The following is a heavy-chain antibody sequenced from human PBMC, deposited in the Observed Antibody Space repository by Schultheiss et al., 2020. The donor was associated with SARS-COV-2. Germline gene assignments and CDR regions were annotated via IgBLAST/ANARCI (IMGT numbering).Heavy chain of an antibody. CDR3: ARDPGDYGYYYYYMDV. Sequence: GGSLRLSCAASGFTFSSYAMSWVRQAPGKGLEWVSAISGSGGSTYYADSVKGRFTISRDNSKNSLYLQMNSLRAEDTAVYYCARDPGDYGYYYYYMDVWGKGTTVTVSS. J-gene: IGHJ6*03. D-gene: IGHD4-17*01. V-gene: IGHV3-23*01. CDR1: GFTFSSYA. CDR2: ISGSGGST.